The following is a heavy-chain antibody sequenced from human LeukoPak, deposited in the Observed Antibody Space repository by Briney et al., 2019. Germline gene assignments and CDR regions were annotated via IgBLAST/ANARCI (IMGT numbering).Heavy chain of an antibody. CDR2: IYYTGST. CDR3: ARAVNSWSTGYYFDY. Sequence: PSETLSLTGTVSGGSISNYYWTWIRQPPGKGRVWIGFIYYTGSTNYDPSLKSRVTISLDTSKNQFSLKLNSVSAADTAMYFCARAVNSWSTGYYFDYWGQGTLVTVSS. V-gene: IGHV4-59*01. CDR1: GGSISNYY. J-gene: IGHJ4*02. D-gene: IGHD5/OR15-5a*01.